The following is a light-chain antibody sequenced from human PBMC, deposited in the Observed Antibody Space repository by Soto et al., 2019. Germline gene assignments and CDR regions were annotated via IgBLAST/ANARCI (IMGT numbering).Light chain of an antibody. CDR3: QTWGTGIVV. Sequence: QSVLTQSPSASASLGASVKLTCTLSSGHSSYAIAWHQQQPGKGPRYLMKLNSDGSHPKGDGIPDRFSGSNSGAERFLTISSLPSEDEADYYCQTWGTGIVVFGGGTKVTVL. CDR1: SGHSSYA. J-gene: IGLJ2*01. CDR2: LNSDGSH. V-gene: IGLV4-69*01.